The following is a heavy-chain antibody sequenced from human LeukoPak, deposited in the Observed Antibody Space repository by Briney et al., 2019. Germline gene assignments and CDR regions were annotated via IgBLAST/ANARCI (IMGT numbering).Heavy chain of an antibody. D-gene: IGHD2-15*01. CDR3: AKAPISKDCSGGSCYLFDY. V-gene: IGHV3-23*01. CDR2: VSDSGDYT. CDR1: GFAFNSYA. Sequence: GGSLRLSCAASGFAFNSYAMTWVRQAPGKGLEWVSSVSDSGDYTYYADSVKGRFTISRDNSKNTLYLQVNSLRAEDTAVYYCAKAPISKDCSGGSCYLFDYWGQGTLVTVSS. J-gene: IGHJ4*02.